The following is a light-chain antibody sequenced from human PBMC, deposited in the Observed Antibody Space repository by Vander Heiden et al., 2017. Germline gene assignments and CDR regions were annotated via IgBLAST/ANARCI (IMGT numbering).Light chain of an antibody. CDR3: QQFDYLPT. Sequence: QMTQSPSSLSASVGDRVTITCQASHAINNCLNWYHQKPGKAPKLLIYDVSHLESGVPSRFSGSGSGRDFTLTISGLQPEDIGTYYCQQFDYLPTFGPGTKVEI. V-gene: IGKV1-33*01. CDR1: HAINNC. J-gene: IGKJ1*01. CDR2: DVS.